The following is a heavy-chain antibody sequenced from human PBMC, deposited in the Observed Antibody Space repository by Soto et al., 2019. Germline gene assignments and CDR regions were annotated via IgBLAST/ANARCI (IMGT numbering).Heavy chain of an antibody. V-gene: IGHV4-39*01. D-gene: IGHD3-3*01. J-gene: IGHJ4*02. CDR1: GGSIRSSSDY. CDR3: ARLIYYDFWSGHGGLDY. Sequence: SETLSLSCTFSGGSIRSSSDYGGWIHQPPGKGLEWIGSIYYSGSTYYNPSLKSRVTISVDTSKNQFSLKLSSVTAADTAVYYCARLIYYDFWSGHGGLDYWGQGTLVTVSS. CDR2: IYYSGST.